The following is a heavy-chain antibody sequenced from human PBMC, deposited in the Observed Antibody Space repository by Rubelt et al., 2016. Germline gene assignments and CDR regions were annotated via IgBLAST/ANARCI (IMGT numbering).Heavy chain of an antibody. J-gene: IGHJ5*02. V-gene: IGHV1-18*01. Sequence: QVQLVQSGAEVKKPGASVKVSCKASGYTFTSYGISWVRQAPGQGLEWMGWISAYNGNTNYAQKLQGTVTRTTDTSTSTAYMELRSLRSDDTAVYYCARDKEWLATRGLQNWFDPWGQGTLVTVSS. CDR1: GYTFTSYG. D-gene: IGHD6-19*01. CDR2: ISAYNGNT. CDR3: ARDKEWLATRGLQNWFDP.